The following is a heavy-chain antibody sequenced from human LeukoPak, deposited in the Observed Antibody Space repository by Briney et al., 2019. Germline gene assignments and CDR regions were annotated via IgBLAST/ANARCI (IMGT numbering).Heavy chain of an antibody. Sequence: GRSLRLSCAASGFTFSSYAMHWVRQAPGKGLEWVAVISYDGSNKYYADSVKGRFTISRDNSKNTLYLQMNSLRAEDTAVYYCARAKTTTLDYWGQGTLVTVPS. CDR2: ISYDGSNK. CDR1: GFTFSSYA. J-gene: IGHJ4*02. V-gene: IGHV3-30-3*01. D-gene: IGHD4-17*01. CDR3: ARAKTTTLDY.